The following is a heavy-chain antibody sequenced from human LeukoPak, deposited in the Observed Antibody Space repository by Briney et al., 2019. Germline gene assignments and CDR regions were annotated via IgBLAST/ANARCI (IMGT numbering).Heavy chain of an antibody. J-gene: IGHJ5*02. Sequence: PSETLSLTCAVYGGSFSGYYWSWIRQPPGKGLEWMGEINHSGSTNYNPSLKSRVTISVDTSKNQFSLKLSSVTAADTAAYYCARRLFYDYIWGSYRPNWFDPWGQGTLVTVSS. CDR3: ARRLFYDYIWGSYRPNWFDP. CDR2: INHSGST. D-gene: IGHD3-16*02. V-gene: IGHV4-34*01. CDR1: GGSFSGYY.